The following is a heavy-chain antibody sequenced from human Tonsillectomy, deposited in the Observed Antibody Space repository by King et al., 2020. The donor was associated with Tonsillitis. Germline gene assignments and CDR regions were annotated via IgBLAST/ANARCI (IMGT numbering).Heavy chain of an antibody. CDR2: IYPDDSDT. V-gene: IGHV5-51*03. CDR3: AIGGEHCSGGSCSAEYYFDY. J-gene: IGHJ4*02. D-gene: IGHD2-15*01. CDR1: RYTFTSSW. Sequence: VQLVESGAEVKKPGESLKISCKGSRYTFTSSWIGWVRQMPGKGLELMGIIYPDDSDTRFSPSFQGQVTISADKSIRTVYLQWSSLKASDTAGYYCAIGGEHCSGGSCSAEYYFDYWGQGTLVTVSS.